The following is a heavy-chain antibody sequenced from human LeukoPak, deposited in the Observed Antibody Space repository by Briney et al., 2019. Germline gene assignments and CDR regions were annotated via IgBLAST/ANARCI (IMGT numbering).Heavy chain of an antibody. V-gene: IGHV1-2*02. J-gene: IGHJ4*02. CDR2: INPHSGGT. Sequence: GASVKVSCKASGYTFTDYSIHWMRQAPGQGLEWMGWINPHSGGTNYAQNFQGRVTMTRDTSITTAYMELSRLTSDDTAMYYCARSKSADYWGQGTLVTVSS. D-gene: IGHD4-11*01. CDR1: GYTFTDYS. CDR3: ARSKSADY.